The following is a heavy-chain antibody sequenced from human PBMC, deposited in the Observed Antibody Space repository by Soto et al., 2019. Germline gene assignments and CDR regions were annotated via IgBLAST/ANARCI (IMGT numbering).Heavy chain of an antibody. J-gene: IGHJ5*02. CDR2: IIPIFGTA. Sequence: ASVKVSCKASGGTFSSYAISWVRQAPGQGLEWMGGIIPIFGTANYAQKFQGRVTITADESTRTAYMELSSLRSEDTAVYYCARGVLVVVPAAIHDADTAMGPWGQGTLVSVSS. CDR3: ARGVLVVVPAAIHDADTAMGP. D-gene: IGHD2-2*02. CDR1: GGTFSSYA. V-gene: IGHV1-69*13.